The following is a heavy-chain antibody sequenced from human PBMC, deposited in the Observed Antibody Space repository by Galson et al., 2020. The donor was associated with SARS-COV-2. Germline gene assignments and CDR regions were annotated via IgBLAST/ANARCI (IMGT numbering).Heavy chain of an antibody. CDR3: AKDRGNDYGGQLDF. CDR1: GFTFSRYA. V-gene: IGHV3-23*01. CDR2: ISGGGGST. J-gene: IGHJ4*02. D-gene: IGHD4-17*01. Sequence: GESLKISCAASGFTFSRYAMAWVRQAPGKGLEWVSGISGGGGSTYYADSVKGRFTISRDISQNTVYLQKSSLRAEDTAVYYCAKDRGNDYGGQLDFWGQGTQVTVSS.